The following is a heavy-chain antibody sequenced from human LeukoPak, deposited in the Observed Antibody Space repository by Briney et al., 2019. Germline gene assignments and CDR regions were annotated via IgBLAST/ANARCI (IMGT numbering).Heavy chain of an antibody. Sequence: SETLSLTCTVSGGSISSYYWSWIRQPPGKGLEWIGYIYSTVRTNYNPSLKSQVTISVDTSKNHFSLKLRSVTAADTAVYYCVKHRYIQDYFDLWGRGILVSVSS. CDR3: VKHRYIQDYFDL. CDR1: GGSISSYY. V-gene: IGHV4-59*08. D-gene: IGHD5-18*01. CDR2: IYSTVRT. J-gene: IGHJ2*01.